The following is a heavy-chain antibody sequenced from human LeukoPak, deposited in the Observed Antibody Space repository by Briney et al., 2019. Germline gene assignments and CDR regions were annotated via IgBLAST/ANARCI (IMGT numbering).Heavy chain of an antibody. J-gene: IGHJ4*02. D-gene: IGHD2-15*01. CDR1: GGSISSGSYY. CDR2: IYTSGST. V-gene: IGHV4-61*02. CDR3: ARVGRYPTRYFEY. Sequence: PSETLSLTCTVSGGSISSGSYYWSWIRQPAGKGLEWIGRIYTSGSTNYNPSLKSRVTISVDTSKNQFSLRLTSVTAADTAVYYCARVGRYPTRYFEYWGQGTLVTVSS.